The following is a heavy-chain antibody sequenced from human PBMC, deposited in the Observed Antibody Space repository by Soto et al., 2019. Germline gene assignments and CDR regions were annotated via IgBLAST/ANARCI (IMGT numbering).Heavy chain of an antibody. CDR3: ARQGLIVDQPDYYYYGMDV. CDR1: GFTFSSYW. V-gene: IGHV3-74*01. D-gene: IGHD1-26*01. CDR2: INSDGSST. Sequence: GGSLRLSCAASGFTFSSYWMHWVRQAPGKGLVWVSRINSDGSSTSYADSVKGRFTISRDNAKNTLYLQMNSLRAEDTAVYYCARQGLIVDQPDYYYYGMDVWGPGNNVTMSS. J-gene: IGHJ6*02.